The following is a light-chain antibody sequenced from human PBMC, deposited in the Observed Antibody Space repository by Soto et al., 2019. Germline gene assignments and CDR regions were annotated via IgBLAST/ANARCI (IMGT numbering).Light chain of an antibody. Sequence: DVQLTQSPSFLSASVGDRVTITCRASQGIRSFLAWYQQKPGTAPKLLISATSTLQSGVPSRFSGSGSGTEFTLTISSLQPEDFATYYCQHLNSYLSFTFCPGTKVDVK. CDR1: QGIRSF. V-gene: IGKV1-9*01. CDR3: QHLNSYLSFT. CDR2: ATS. J-gene: IGKJ3*01.